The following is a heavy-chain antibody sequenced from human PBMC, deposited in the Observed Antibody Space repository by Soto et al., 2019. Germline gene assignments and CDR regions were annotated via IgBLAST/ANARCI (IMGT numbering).Heavy chain of an antibody. CDR3: ARSHIVPRLLMYPYDY. V-gene: IGHV4-4*02. CDR2: IYHSGST. D-gene: IGHD6-6*01. J-gene: IGHJ4*02. Sequence: SETLSLTCAVSGGSISSSNWWSWVRQPPGKGLEWIGEIYHSGSTYYNPSLKSRVTISLDTSKNQFSLKLSSVTAADTAVYYCARSHIVPRLLMYPYDYWGQGTLVTVSS. CDR1: GGSISSSNW.